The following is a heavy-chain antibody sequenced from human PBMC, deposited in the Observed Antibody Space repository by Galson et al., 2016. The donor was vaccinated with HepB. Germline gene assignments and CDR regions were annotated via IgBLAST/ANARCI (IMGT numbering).Heavy chain of an antibody. CDR3: AKAPSPSCIGALCYELDS. D-gene: IGHD2-8*02. V-gene: IGHV3-23*01. CDR2: ISGRDSGT. Sequence: SLRLSCAASGFTFSPYAMSWVRQAPGKRLEWVSAISGRDSGTYHADSVKGRFTISRDNSKNTLYLQMNSLRVEDTAIYYCAKAPSPSCIGALCYELDSWGQGTLGTVSS. CDR1: GFTFSPYA. J-gene: IGHJ4*02.